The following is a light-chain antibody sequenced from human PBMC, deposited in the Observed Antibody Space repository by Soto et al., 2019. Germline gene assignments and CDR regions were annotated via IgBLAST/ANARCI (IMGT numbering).Light chain of an antibody. J-gene: IGKJ4*01. Sequence: EIAMTQSPDTLSVSPGDRATLSCRASQGVRSDLAWYQQKAGQSPRLLIYGASTRAAETPARFSGSGSETEFTLTISSLQSEDFAVYYCQQYSKWPLNFGGGTKV. CDR2: GAS. CDR3: QQYSKWPLN. V-gene: IGKV3-15*01. CDR1: QGVRSD.